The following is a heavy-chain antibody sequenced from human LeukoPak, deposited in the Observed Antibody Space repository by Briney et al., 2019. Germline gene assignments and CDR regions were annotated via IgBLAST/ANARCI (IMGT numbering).Heavy chain of an antibody. V-gene: IGHV4-34*01. CDR2: INHSGST. CDR3: ARVTEWNDFDY. J-gene: IGHJ4*02. Sequence: SETLSLTCAVYGGSFSGYYWSWIRQPPGKGLEWIGEINHSGSTNYNPSLKSRVTMSVDTSKNQFSLKLSSVTAADTSLYYCARVTEWNDFDYWGQGILVTVS. D-gene: IGHD1-1*01. CDR1: GGSFSGYY.